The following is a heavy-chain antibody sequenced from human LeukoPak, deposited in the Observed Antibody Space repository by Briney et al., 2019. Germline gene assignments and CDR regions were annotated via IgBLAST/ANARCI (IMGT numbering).Heavy chain of an antibody. V-gene: IGHV4-59*01. CDR3: ARGGYYGSGDDFRFDP. D-gene: IGHD3-10*01. CDR1: GGSISSYY. CDR2: IYYSGST. Sequence: SETLSLTCTVSGGSISSYYWSWIRQPPGKGLEWIGYIYYSGSTNYNPSLKSRVTISVDTSKNQFSLKLSSVTAADTAVYFCARGGYYGSGDDFRFDPWGQGTLVTVSS. J-gene: IGHJ5*02.